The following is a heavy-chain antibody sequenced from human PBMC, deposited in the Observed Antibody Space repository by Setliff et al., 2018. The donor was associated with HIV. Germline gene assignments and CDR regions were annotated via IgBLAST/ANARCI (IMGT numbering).Heavy chain of an antibody. CDR2: IYYSGST. CDR1: GGSISSYY. D-gene: IGHD4-17*01. V-gene: IGHV4-59*01. CDR3: ACPLNGDSEPWYFAR. Sequence: PSETLSLTCTVSGGSISSYYWSWIRQPPGKGLELIGYIYYSGSTDYNPSLKSLVTISVDTSKNQFSLKLSSVTATDTAVSHCACPLNGDSEPWYFARWGRGHLV. J-gene: IGHJ2*01.